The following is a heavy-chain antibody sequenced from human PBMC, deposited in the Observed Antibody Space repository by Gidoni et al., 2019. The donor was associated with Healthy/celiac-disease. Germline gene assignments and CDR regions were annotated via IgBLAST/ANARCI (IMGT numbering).Heavy chain of an antibody. CDR1: GGSISSYY. CDR3: ARLGGLTGGDFDY. CDR2: IYYSGST. D-gene: IGHD3-16*01. Sequence: QVQLQESGPGLVKPSETLSLTCTVSGGSISSYYWSWIRQPPGKGLEWIGYIYYSGSTNYNPSLKSRVTISVDTSKNQCSLKLSSVTAADTAVYYCARLGGLTGGDFDYWGQGTLVTVSS. J-gene: IGHJ4*02. V-gene: IGHV4-59*08.